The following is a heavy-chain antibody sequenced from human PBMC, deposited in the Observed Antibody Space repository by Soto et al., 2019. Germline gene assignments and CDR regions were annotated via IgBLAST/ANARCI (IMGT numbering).Heavy chain of an antibody. Sequence: PGESLKISCKGSGYSFNSYWIGWVRQMPGKGLEWMGIIYPGDSDTRYSPSFQGQVTISADKSISTAYLQWSSLKASDTAMYYCARRPSGVGGYGYFDLWGRGTLVTVSS. J-gene: IGHJ2*01. CDR3: ARRPSGVGGYGYFDL. CDR2: IYPGDSDT. CDR1: GYSFNSYW. D-gene: IGHD3-16*01. V-gene: IGHV5-51*01.